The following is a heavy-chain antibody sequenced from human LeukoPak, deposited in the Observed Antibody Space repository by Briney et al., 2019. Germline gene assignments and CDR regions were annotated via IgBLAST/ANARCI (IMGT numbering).Heavy chain of an antibody. D-gene: IGHD1-1*01. CDR1: GGSFSGYY. CDR2: INHSGST. Sequence: KSSETLSLTCAVYGGSFSGYYWSWIRQPPGKGLEWIGEINHSGSTNYNPSLKSRATISVDTSKNQYTLKLSSVTAAATAVYYCARVESMYYFDNWGQGTLVTVSS. CDR3: ARVESMYYFDN. V-gene: IGHV4-34*01. J-gene: IGHJ4*02.